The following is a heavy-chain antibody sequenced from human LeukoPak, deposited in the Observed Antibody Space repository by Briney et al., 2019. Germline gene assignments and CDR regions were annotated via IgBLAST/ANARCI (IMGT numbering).Heavy chain of an antibody. Sequence: PGGSLRLSCAASGFTFSSYWMSWVRQAPGKGLEWVANIKQDGSEKYYVDSVKGRFTISRDNAKNSLYLQMNRLRAEDTAVYYCARDGLSDIVVVVAAFDYWGQGTLVTVSS. D-gene: IGHD2-15*01. J-gene: IGHJ4*02. CDR3: ARDGLSDIVVVVAAFDY. CDR1: GFTFSSYW. CDR2: IKQDGSEK. V-gene: IGHV3-7*01.